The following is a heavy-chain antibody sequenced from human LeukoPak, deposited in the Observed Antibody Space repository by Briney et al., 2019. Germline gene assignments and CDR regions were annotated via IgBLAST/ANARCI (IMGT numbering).Heavy chain of an antibody. D-gene: IGHD5-18*01. CDR3: VRDLLDTAMVPDY. V-gene: IGHV7-4-1*02. J-gene: IGHJ4*02. Sequence: ASVKVSCKASGYTFTNYGMNWVRQAPGQGLEWMGWINTNAGNPTYAQGFTGRFVFSLDTSVSTAYLQISSLKAEDTAMYYCVRDLLDTAMVPDYWGQGTLVTVSS. CDR2: INTNAGNP. CDR1: GYTFTNYG.